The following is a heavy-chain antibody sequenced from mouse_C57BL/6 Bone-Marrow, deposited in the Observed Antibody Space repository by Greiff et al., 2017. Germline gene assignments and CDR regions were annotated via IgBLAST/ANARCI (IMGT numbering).Heavy chain of an antibody. Sequence: VQLQESGAELVRPGTSVKVSCKASGYAFTNYLIEWVKQRPGQGLEWIGVINPGSGGTNYNEKFKGKATLTADKSSSTAYMQLSSLTTEDSAVYFCARGRSMFTTGYYYAMDYWGQGTSVTVSS. V-gene: IGHV1-54*01. J-gene: IGHJ4*01. D-gene: IGHD2-2*01. CDR3: ARGRSMFTTGYYYAMDY. CDR1: GYAFTNYL. CDR2: INPGSGGT.